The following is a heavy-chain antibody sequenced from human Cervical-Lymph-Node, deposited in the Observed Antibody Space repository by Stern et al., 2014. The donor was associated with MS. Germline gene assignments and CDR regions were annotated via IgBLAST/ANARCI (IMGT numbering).Heavy chain of an antibody. Sequence: QVXLVQSGGGVVQPGRSLRLSCAVSGLTFSSYAMNWVRQAPGQGLNWVAVISDDGSNENYAAYVKGRFTISRDNSKNTLYLQMNSLRTEDTAVYYXAXGLXXGALEGIGSWGQGTLVTVSS. D-gene: IGHD1-26*01. CDR2: ISDDGSNE. CDR1: GLTFSSYA. J-gene: IGHJ4*02. V-gene: IGHV3-30-3*01. CDR3: AXGLXXGALEGIGS.